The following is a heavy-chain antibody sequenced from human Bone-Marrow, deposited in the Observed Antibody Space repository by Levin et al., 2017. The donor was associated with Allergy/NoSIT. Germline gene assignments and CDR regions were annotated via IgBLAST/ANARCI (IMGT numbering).Heavy chain of an antibody. CDR1: GFTFYNAW. Sequence: AGGSLRLSCAASGFTFYNAWMTWVRQAPGKGLEWVGHIKSTTDGGTAVYAAPVKGRFAISRDDSQNTVYLQMNSLKIEDTAVYYCITTYCSGGNCYAVAYGYWGQGTQVTVSS. CDR2: IKSTTDGGTA. CDR3: ITTYCSGGNCYAVAYGY. J-gene: IGHJ4*02. V-gene: IGHV3-15*01. D-gene: IGHD2-15*01.